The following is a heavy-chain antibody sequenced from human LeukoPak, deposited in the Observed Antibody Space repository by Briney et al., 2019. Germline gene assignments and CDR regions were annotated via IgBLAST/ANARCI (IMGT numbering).Heavy chain of an antibody. CDR3: ARSDYYGSGRDYYYGMDV. Sequence: GGSLRLSCAASGSTFSSYWMSWVRQAPGKGLEWVANIKQDGIEKYYVDSVKGRFTISRDNAKNSLYLQMNSLRAEDTAVYYCARSDYYGSGRDYYYGMDVWGQGTTVTISS. CDR2: IKQDGIEK. D-gene: IGHD3-10*01. J-gene: IGHJ6*02. CDR1: GSTFSSYW. V-gene: IGHV3-7*01.